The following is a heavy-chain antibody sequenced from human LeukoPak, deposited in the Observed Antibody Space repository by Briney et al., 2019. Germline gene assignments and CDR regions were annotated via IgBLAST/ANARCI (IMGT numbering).Heavy chain of an antibody. CDR2: IYYRGST. D-gene: IGHD4-17*01. V-gene: IGHV4-59*01. J-gene: IGHJ2*01. CDR1: GGSISTYY. CDR3: ARGGYTTGGYWYLDL. Sequence: SETLSLTCTVSGGSISTYYWSWIRQPPGKGLEWIGYIYYRGSTNYNPSLKSRVTILVDTSENQFSLKLSSVTAADTAVYYCARGGYTTGGYWYLDLWGRGTLVTVSS.